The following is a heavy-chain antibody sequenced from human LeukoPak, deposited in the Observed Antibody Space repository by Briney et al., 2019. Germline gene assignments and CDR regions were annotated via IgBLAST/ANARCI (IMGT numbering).Heavy chain of an antibody. CDR1: GFTFDDYG. D-gene: IGHD3-10*01. CDR2: INWNGGST. Sequence: GGSLRLSCAASGFTFDDYGMSWVRQAPGKGLEWVSGINWNGGSTGYADSVKGRFTISRDNAKNSLYLQMNSLRAEDTALYYCAREDFGGHVRGDYYYYMDVWGKGTTVTVSS. J-gene: IGHJ6*03. CDR3: AREDFGGHVRGDYYYYMDV. V-gene: IGHV3-20*04.